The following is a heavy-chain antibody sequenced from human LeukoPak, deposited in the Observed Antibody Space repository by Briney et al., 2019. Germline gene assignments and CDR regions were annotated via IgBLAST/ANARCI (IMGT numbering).Heavy chain of an antibody. CDR3: ARGPIFGLRNWFDP. D-gene: IGHD3-3*01. CDR1: GGSFSGYY. Sequence: SETLSLTCAVYGGSFSGYYWSWIRQPPGKGLEWIGEINHSGSTNYNPSLKSRVTISVDTPKNQFSLKLSSVTAADTAVYYCARGPIFGLRNWFDPWGQGTLVTVSS. V-gene: IGHV4-34*01. J-gene: IGHJ5*02. CDR2: INHSGST.